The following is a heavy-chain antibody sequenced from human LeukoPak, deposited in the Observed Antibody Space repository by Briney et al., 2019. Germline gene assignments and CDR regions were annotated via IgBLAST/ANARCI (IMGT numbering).Heavy chain of an antibody. CDR2: ISGSGGST. CDR3: AKDRDTMIWRAISAIDY. Sequence: GGSLRLSCAASGFTFSSYAMSWVRQAPGKGLEWVPAISGSGGSTYYADSVKGRFTISRDNSKNTLYLQMNSLRAEDTAVYYCAKDRDTMIWRAISAIDYWGQGTLVTVSS. V-gene: IGHV3-23*01. D-gene: IGHD3-22*01. J-gene: IGHJ4*02. CDR1: GFTFSSYA.